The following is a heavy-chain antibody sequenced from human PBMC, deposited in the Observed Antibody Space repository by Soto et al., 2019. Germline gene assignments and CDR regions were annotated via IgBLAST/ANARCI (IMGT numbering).Heavy chain of an antibody. CDR2: FGITGKTG. D-gene: IGHD5-18*01. V-gene: IGHV3-48*02. CDR3: ARGGPYNYGPRGSRVADY. J-gene: IGHJ4*02. CDR1: GFTFSDYA. Sequence: EVELVESGGGLVQPGGSLRLSCVASGFTFSDYAMNWVRQAPGKGLEWVSWFGITGKTGDYADSVKGRFTISRDNARNSVYLQMNSLRDEDTAVYYCARGGPYNYGPRGSRVADYWGQGTLVTLSS.